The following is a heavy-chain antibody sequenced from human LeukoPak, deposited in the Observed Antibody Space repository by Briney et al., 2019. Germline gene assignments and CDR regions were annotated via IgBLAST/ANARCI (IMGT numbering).Heavy chain of an antibody. V-gene: IGHV4-4*07. CDR2: IYTSGST. CDR1: GGSISSYY. Sequence: SETLSLTCTVSGGSISSYYWSWIRQPAGKGLEWIGRIYTSGSTNYNPSLKSRVTMSVDTSKNQFSLKLSSVTAADTAVYYCARTPGIAVADTYYFDYWAREPWSPSPQ. J-gene: IGHJ4*02. D-gene: IGHD6-19*01. CDR3: ARTPGIAVADTYYFDY.